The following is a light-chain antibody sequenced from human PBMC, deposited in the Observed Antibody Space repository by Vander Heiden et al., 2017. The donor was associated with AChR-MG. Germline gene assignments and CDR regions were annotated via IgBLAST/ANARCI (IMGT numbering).Light chain of an antibody. V-gene: IGLV3-1*01. Sequence: SYALTQPPSVSVSPGQTASISCSGDTLGDKYTSWYQQKSGQSPVLVVYQETKRPSGVPERFSGSKFGNTATLTISGNQTTDEADYYCQAWDGGNVIFGGGTKLTVL. CDR2: QET. CDR1: TLGDKY. CDR3: QAWDGGNVI. J-gene: IGLJ2*01.